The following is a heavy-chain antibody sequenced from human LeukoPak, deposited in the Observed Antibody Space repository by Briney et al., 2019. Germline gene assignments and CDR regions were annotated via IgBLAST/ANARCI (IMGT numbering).Heavy chain of an antibody. CDR2: IYYSGST. J-gene: IGHJ4*02. D-gene: IGHD2-15*01. Sequence: SETLSLTCTVSGGSISGYYWSWIRQPPGKGLEWIGYIYYSGSTKYNPSLKSRVTISVDTSKNQLSLKLSSVTAADTAVFYCARMYCSGGSCYLDYWGQGTLATVSS. CDR3: ARMYCSGGSCYLDY. V-gene: IGHV4-59*08. CDR1: GGSISGYY.